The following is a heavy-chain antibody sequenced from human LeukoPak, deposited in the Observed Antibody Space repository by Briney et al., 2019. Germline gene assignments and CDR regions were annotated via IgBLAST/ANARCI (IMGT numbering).Heavy chain of an antibody. D-gene: IGHD2-2*01. V-gene: IGHV3-48*03. CDR1: GFTFSSYE. CDR3: ATDLKGQYQDAFDI. Sequence: GGSLRLSCAASGFTFSSYELNWVRQAPGKGLEWVSYISSSGSTIKYADSVKGRFTISRGNAKNSLYLQMNSLRAEDTAVYYCATDLKGQYQDAFDIWGQGTMVTVSS. CDR2: ISSSGSTI. J-gene: IGHJ3*02.